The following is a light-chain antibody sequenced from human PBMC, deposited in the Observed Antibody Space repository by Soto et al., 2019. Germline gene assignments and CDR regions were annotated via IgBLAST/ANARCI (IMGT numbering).Light chain of an antibody. CDR1: QSISSW. V-gene: IGKV1-5*03. J-gene: IGKJ2*01. CDR2: KAS. CDR3: QQYDTYLYT. Sequence: DIQTTQSPSTLSASVGDRVTITCRASQSISSWLAWYQQKPGKAPKLLIYKASSLESGVPSRFSGSGSGTEFTLTISSLHPDDFATYYCQQYDTYLYTFGQGTKVEIK.